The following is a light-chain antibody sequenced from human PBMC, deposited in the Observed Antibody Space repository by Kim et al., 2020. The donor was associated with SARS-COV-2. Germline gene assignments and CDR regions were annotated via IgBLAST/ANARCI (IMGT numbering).Light chain of an antibody. CDR1: QSISGG. Sequence: DIQMTQSASTLSASVGDKVTITCRASQSISGGVAWYQQKPGKAPKLLIYDASSLESGVPSRFSGSGSGTDFTLSVSSLQPDDFATYYCQQYSNRWTFGQGTKVDIK. J-gene: IGKJ1*01. CDR3: QQYSNRWT. V-gene: IGKV1-5*01. CDR2: DAS.